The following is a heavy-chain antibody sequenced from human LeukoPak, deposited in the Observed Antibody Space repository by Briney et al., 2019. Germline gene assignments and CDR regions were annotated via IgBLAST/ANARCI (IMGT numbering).Heavy chain of an antibody. V-gene: IGHV3-33*06. CDR2: IWYDGSNK. J-gene: IGHJ4*02. D-gene: IGHD6-13*01. CDR3: AKTRPLDSSSWSHGDY. CDR1: GFTFSSYG. Sequence: PGGSLRLSCAASGFTFSSYGMHWVRQAPGKGLEWVTVIWYDGSNKYYADSVKGRFTISRDNSKNTLYLQMNSLGAEDTAVYYCAKTRPLDSSSWSHGDYWGQGTLVTVSS.